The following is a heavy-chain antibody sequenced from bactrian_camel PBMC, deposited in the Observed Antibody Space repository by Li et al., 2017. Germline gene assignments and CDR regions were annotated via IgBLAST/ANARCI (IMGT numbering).Heavy chain of an antibody. J-gene: IGHJ4*01. Sequence: HVQLVESGGGSVQTGGSLKLSCAASGYTYNRNCKAWFRQAPGKEREGVARIATGSGNTYYADSVKGRFTISQDNAKNTVYLQMNSLKPEDTATYYCASALRGGSYLRGQYAYWGQGTQVTVSS. D-gene: IGHD2*01. CDR3: ASALRGGSYLRGQYAY. V-gene: IGHV3S1*01. CDR1: GYTYNRNC. CDR2: IATGSGNT.